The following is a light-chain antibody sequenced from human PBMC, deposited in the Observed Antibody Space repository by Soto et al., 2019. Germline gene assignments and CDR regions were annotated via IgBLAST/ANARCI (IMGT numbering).Light chain of an antibody. CDR3: QQRCSWPPEYT. J-gene: IGKJ2*01. CDR1: QSVSSY. CDR2: DAS. Sequence: EIVLTQSPATLSLSPGERATLSCRASQSVSSYLAWYQQKPGQAPRLLIYDASNRATGIPARFSGSGSGTDFTLTISSLGPEDFAVYYCQQRCSWPPEYTFGEGTKLEIK. V-gene: IGKV3-11*01.